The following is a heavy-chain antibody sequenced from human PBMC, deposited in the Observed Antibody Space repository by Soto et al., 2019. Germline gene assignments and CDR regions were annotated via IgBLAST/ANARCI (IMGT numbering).Heavy chain of an antibody. CDR3: AKDKGIALNLFDY. V-gene: IGHV3-9*01. CDR1: GFTFDDYA. CDR2: ISWNSGRI. D-gene: IGHD6-13*01. Sequence: EVQLVESGGGLVQPGRSLRLSCAASGFTFDDYAMHWVQQAPGKGLEWVSGISWNSGRIGYADSVKGRFTISRDNAKNSLYLQMNSLRAEDTALYYCAKDKGIALNLFDYWGQGTLVTVSS. J-gene: IGHJ4*02.